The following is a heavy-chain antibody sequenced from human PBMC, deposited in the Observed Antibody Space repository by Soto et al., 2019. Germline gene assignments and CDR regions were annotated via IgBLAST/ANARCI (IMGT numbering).Heavy chain of an antibody. CDR2: ISSSRSYI. CDR3: PRGRYYGSGSYYLENYGMDV. V-gene: IGHV3-21*01. D-gene: IGHD3-10*01. CDR1: GFTFSSYS. Sequence: EVQLVESGGGLVKPGGSLRLSCAASGFTFSSYSMNWVRQAPGKGLEWVSSISSSRSYIYYADSVKGRFTITRDNAKNALFLQMNSLRAEDTAVYYCPRGRYYGSGSYYLENYGMDVWGQGTTVTVSS. J-gene: IGHJ6*02.